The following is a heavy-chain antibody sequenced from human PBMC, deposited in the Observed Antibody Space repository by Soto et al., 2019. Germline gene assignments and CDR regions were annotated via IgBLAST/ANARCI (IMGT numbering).Heavy chain of an antibody. D-gene: IGHD1-1*01. Sequence: EVQLVESGGGLVKPGGSLRLSCAAFGFTFSSYTMNWVRQAPGKGLEWVSSISSSSSYIYYADSVKGRFTISRDNAKTSLYPQMNSLRAEDTAVYYCARDRGGYLKAFDIWGQGTMVTVSS. V-gene: IGHV3-21*01. CDR1: GFTFSSYT. CDR3: ARDRGGYLKAFDI. CDR2: ISSSSSYI. J-gene: IGHJ3*02.